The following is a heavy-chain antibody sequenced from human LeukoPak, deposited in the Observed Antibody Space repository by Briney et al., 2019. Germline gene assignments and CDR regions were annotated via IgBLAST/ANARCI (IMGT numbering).Heavy chain of an antibody. D-gene: IGHD2-15*01. V-gene: IGHV4-59*01. CDR1: GGSISGYY. J-gene: IGHJ4*02. CDR3: ARGVNCSGGSCYSFPGASFDH. CDR2: IYYSGST. Sequence: KASETLSLTCTVSGGSISGYYWSWIRQPPGKELEWIGFIYYSGSTNYHPSLKSRVTISVDTSNNRFSLKLISVTAADTAIYYCARGVNCSGGSCYSFPGASFDHWGPGTLVTVSS.